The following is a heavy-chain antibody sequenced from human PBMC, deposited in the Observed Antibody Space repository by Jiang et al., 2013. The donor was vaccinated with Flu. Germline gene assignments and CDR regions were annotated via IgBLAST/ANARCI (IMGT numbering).Heavy chain of an antibody. J-gene: IGHJ4*02. V-gene: IGHV3-30*01. CDR3: ARGGGKPDY. CDR2: K. D-gene: IGHD4-23*01. Sequence: KYYADSVKGRFTISRDNSKNTLYLQMNSLRAEDTAVYYCARGGGKPDYWGQGTLVTVSS.